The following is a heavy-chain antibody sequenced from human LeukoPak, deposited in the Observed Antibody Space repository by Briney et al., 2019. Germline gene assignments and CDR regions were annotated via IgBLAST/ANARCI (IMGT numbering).Heavy chain of an antibody. CDR2: VRCFGGTT. Sequence: PGGSLRLSCAASGFTIDCYAMSWVRQAPGKGLEWVAAVRCFGGTTYYADSAKGRFTISRENSNNTVYLQMNSLRVGDRALYYCVKHVGSRWSNNRFDPWGQGTLVTVS. CDR3: VKHVGSRWSNNRFDP. V-gene: IGHV3-23*01. D-gene: IGHD4-23*01. CDR1: GFTIDCYA. J-gene: IGHJ5*02.